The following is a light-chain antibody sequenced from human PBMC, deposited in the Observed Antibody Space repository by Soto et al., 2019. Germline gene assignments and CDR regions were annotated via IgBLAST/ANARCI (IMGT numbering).Light chain of an antibody. V-gene: IGKV3-15*01. CDR1: QSVSSN. J-gene: IGKJ1*01. Sequence: EIVLTQSPATLSVSPGESATLFCRASQSVSSNLAWYQHKAGQAPRLLIYVASTRATGVPDRFSGSGSGTEFSLTISSLQSEDFAVYYCQQYGSLSWTFGQGTKVDIK. CDR3: QQYGSLSWT. CDR2: VAS.